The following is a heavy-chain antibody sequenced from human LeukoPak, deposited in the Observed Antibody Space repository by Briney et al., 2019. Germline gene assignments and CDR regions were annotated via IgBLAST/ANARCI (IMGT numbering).Heavy chain of an antibody. CDR3: ATDQNYYYGMDV. Sequence: ASVKVSCKVSGYTLTELSMRWVRQAPGKGLEWMGGFDPEDGETIYAQKFQGRVTMTEDTSTDTAYMELSSLRSEDTAVYYCATDQNYYYGMDVWGQGTTVTVSS. CDR1: GYTLTELS. V-gene: IGHV1-24*01. J-gene: IGHJ6*02. CDR2: FDPEDGET.